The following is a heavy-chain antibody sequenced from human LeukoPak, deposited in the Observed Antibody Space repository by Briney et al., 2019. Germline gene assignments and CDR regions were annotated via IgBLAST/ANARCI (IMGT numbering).Heavy chain of an antibody. V-gene: IGHV4-4*07. CDR3: AREGTRAAGYYYMDI. CDR1: GGSITTYY. Sequence: SETLSLTCIVSGGSITTYYWSWVRQPAGKGLEWIGRIYISGSTKYNPSLTSRVTISLDTSKNQFSLRLSSVTAADTAVYYCAREGTRAAGYYYMDIWGKGTTVTVSS. D-gene: IGHD6-13*01. J-gene: IGHJ6*03. CDR2: IYISGST.